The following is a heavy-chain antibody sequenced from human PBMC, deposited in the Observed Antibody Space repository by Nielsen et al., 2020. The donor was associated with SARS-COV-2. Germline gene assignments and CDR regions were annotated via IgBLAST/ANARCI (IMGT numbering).Heavy chain of an antibody. CDR1: GFIFSNYA. J-gene: IGHJ4*02. Sequence: GASLESCWASSGFIFSNYAMSWVRQGPGKGLEWVSLIYSVDGSTYYADSVKGRFTISRDNSKNTLYLQMNSLRADDTAVYYCARGIVVVPAAHSFDYWGQGALVTVSS. CDR3: ARGIVVVPAAHSFDY. V-gene: IGHV3-23*03. CDR2: IYSVDGST. D-gene: IGHD2-2*01.